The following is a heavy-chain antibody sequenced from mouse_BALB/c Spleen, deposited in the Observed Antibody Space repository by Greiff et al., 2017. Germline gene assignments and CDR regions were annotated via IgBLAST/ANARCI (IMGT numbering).Heavy chain of an antibody. V-gene: IGHV5-9*03. J-gene: IGHJ2*01. Sequence: EVHLVESGGGLVKPGGSLKLSCAASGFTFSSYTMSWVRQTPEKRLEWVATISSGGGNTYYPDSVKGRFTISRDNAKNNLYLQMSSLRSEDTALYYCTRLLRLYYFDYWGQGTTLTVSS. CDR1: GFTFSSYT. CDR2: ISSGGGNT. CDR3: TRLLRLYYFDY. D-gene: IGHD1-2*01.